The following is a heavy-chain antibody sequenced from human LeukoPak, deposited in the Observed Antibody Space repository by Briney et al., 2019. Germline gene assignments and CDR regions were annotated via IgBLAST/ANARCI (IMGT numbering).Heavy chain of an antibody. J-gene: IGHJ4*02. CDR2: IVVGSGNT. Sequence: GTSVKVSCKASGFTFTSSAVQWVRQARGQRLEWIGWIVVGSGNTNYAQKFQERVTITRDMSTSTAYMELSSLRAEDTAVYYCAKDESPRIAADNYWGQGTLVTVSS. D-gene: IGHD6-25*01. V-gene: IGHV1-58*01. CDR3: AKDESPRIAADNY. CDR1: GFTFTSSA.